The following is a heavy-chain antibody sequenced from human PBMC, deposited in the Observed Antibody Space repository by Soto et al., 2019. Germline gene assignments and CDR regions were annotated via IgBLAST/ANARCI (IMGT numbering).Heavy chain of an antibody. CDR3: ARNLRYFGSGSFFRGMDV. J-gene: IGHJ6*02. D-gene: IGHD3-10*01. CDR2: IVPFIHTS. CDR1: GDTFGSYA. V-gene: IGHV1-69*01. Sequence: QEVLVQSGDEVKKPGSSVKVSCKTSGDTFGSYAISWVRQAPGQGLEWMGGIVPFIHTSNYAQKFQGRVTITADESTTTVHMDVSSLTSEDTAVYYCARNLRYFGSGSFFRGMDVWGQGTTVTVSS.